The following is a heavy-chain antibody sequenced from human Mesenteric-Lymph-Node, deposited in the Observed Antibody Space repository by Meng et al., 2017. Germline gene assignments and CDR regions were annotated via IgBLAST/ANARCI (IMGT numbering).Heavy chain of an antibody. CDR3: GRDQGRQLINH. Sequence: LVMPSQTLLLPFAFSWGSIRSCGFYWSWIRQHPGKGLEWIGEVYHRGDTNYNPSLKSRVVISVDRSKNQFSLNLSSVTAADTAVYYCGRDQGRQLINHWGQGTLVTVSS. V-gene: IGHV4-30-2*01. D-gene: IGHD1-1*01. J-gene: IGHJ4*02. CDR2: VYHRGDT. CDR1: WGSIRSCGFY.